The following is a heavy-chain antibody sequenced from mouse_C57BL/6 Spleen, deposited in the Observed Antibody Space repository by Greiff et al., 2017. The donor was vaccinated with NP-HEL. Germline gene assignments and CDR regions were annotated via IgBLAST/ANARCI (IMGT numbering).Heavy chain of an antibody. CDR2: IYPGSGST. D-gene: IGHD4-1*01. Sequence: QVQLQQSGAELVKPGASVKMSCKASGYTFTSYWITWVKQRPGQGLEWIGDIYPGSGSTNYNEKFKSKATLTVDTSSSTAYMQLSSLTSEGSAVYYCARGKVWDDAMDYWGQGTSVTVSS. J-gene: IGHJ4*01. V-gene: IGHV1-55*01. CDR3: ARGKVWDDAMDY. CDR1: GYTFTSYW.